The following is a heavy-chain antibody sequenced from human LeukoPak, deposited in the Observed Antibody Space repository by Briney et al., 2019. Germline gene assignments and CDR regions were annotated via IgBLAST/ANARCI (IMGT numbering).Heavy chain of an antibody. Sequence: TGRSLRLSCAASGFTFSNYAMHWVRQAPGKGLEWVALISYDGSNKYYADSVKGRFTISRDNSKNTLYLQMNSLRAEDTAVYCCAREALPIAVLGNAFDIWGQGTMVTVSS. CDR1: GFTFSNYA. D-gene: IGHD6-19*01. CDR2: ISYDGSNK. J-gene: IGHJ3*02. V-gene: IGHV3-30-3*01. CDR3: AREALPIAVLGNAFDI.